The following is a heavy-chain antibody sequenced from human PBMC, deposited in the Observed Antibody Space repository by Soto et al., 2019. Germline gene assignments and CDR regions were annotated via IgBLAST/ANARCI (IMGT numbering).Heavy chain of an antibody. CDR1: GYTFTSYY. CDR2: INPSGGST. D-gene: IGHD3-10*01. J-gene: IGHJ3*02. Sequence: QVQLVQSGAEVKKPGASVKVSCKASGYTFTSYYMHWVRQAPGQGLEWMGIINPSGGSTSYAQKFQGRVTMTRDTSTSTVYMELSSLRSEDTAVYYFARDLIIDASLYGSGSENAFDIWGQGTMVTVSS. V-gene: IGHV1-46*03. CDR3: ARDLIIDASLYGSGSENAFDI.